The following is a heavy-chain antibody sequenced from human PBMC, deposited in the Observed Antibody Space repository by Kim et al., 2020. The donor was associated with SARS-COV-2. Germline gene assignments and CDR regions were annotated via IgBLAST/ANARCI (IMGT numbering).Heavy chain of an antibody. D-gene: IGHD1-7*01. CDR2: VYHSGRT. CDR1: GASFSDYS. CDR3: ARDRVIHPKVELRKNYYYYGMDV. V-gene: IGHV4-59*01. J-gene: IGHJ6*02. Sequence: SETLSLTCTLSGASFSDYSWTWIRQPPGKGLEWVGSVYHSGRTSYNSSLKSRVIISLDTSKNQISLKLISVTPADSAIYYCARDRVIHPKVELRKNYYYYGMDVWGQGTKVTVS.